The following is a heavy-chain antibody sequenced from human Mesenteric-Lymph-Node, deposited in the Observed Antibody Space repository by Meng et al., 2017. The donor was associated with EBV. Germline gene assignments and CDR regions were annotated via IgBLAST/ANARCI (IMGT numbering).Heavy chain of an antibody. Sequence: LQRQESGPGLVKPSEALSLPCTVSGGSISSSSYYWGWIRQPPGKGLEWIGSIYYSGSTYYNPSLKSRVTISVDTSKNQFSLKLSSVTAADTAVYYCARHVLQRGWFDPWGQGTLVTVSS. CDR3: ARHVLQRGWFDP. CDR1: GGSISSSSYY. J-gene: IGHJ5*02. CDR2: IYYSGST. D-gene: IGHD3-10*01. V-gene: IGHV4-39*01.